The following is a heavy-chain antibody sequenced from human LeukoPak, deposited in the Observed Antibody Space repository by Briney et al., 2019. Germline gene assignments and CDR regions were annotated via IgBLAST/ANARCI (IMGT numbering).Heavy chain of an antibody. CDR3: ASSYDFWGGYSPSYYYYMDV. Sequence: ASVKVSCKASGGTFSSYAISWVRQAPGQGLEWMGGIIPIFGTANYAQKFQGRVTITADESTSTAYMELNSLRAEDTAVYYCASSYDFWGGYSPSYYYYMDVWGEGTTVTVSS. V-gene: IGHV1-69*13. CDR2: IIPIFGTA. D-gene: IGHD3-3*01. J-gene: IGHJ6*03. CDR1: GGTFSSYA.